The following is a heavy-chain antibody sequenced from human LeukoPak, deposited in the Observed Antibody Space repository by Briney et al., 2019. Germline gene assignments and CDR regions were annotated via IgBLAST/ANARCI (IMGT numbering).Heavy chain of an antibody. J-gene: IGHJ4*02. V-gene: IGHV1-18*01. D-gene: IGHD6-13*01. CDR3: ARSIHDRQQLVFDY. CDR1: GYTFTSYD. CDR2: ISAYNGNT. Sequence: ASVKVSCKASGYTFTSYDISWVRQAPGQGLEWMGWISAYNGNTNYAQKLQGRVTVTTDTSTSTAYMELRSLRSDDTAVYYCARSIHDRQQLVFDYWGQGTLVTVSS.